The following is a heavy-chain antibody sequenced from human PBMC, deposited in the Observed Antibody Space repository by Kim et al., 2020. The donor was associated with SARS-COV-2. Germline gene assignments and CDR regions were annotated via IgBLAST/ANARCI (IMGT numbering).Heavy chain of an antibody. Sequence: ASVKVSCKASGYTFTRYHMHWVRQAPGQGPEWMGAITPSDGTTVYAKKFQGRVAMTRDTSTSTVYMDLITLRSEDTAVYHCVRDGAQTGDGYHLLAIWGQGALVTVSS. CDR3: VRDGAQTGDGYHLLAI. V-gene: IGHV1-46*01. J-gene: IGHJ4*02. CDR1: GYTFTRYH. D-gene: IGHD2-21*01. CDR2: ITPSDGTT.